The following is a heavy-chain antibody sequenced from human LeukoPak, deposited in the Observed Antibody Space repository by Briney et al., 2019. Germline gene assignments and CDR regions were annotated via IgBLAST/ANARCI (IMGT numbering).Heavy chain of an antibody. Sequence: GGSLRLSCAASGFTFSSHWMSWVRQAPGKGLEWVANIKQDGSEKYYVDSVKGRFTISRDNARSSLYLLMNNLRAEDTAVYHCATLNWYLGDASDIWGQGTMVTVSS. CDR1: GFTFSSHW. CDR2: IKQDGSEK. V-gene: IGHV3-7*01. CDR3: ATLNWYLGDASDI. J-gene: IGHJ3*02. D-gene: IGHD4-23*01.